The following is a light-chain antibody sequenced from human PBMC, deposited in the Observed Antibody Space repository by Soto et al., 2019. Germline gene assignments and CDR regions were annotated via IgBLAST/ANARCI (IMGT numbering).Light chain of an antibody. CDR3: QQSFSFPVT. CDR2: AAS. V-gene: IGKV1-39*01. Sequence: DIQMTQSPSSLSASVGDRVTITCRANQTITRYLNWYQQKPGTAPKLLIYAASSLQEGVPSRFRGSGSGTDFTLTFSNLKPEIFAAYSCQQSFSFPVTFGQGTKLEIK. CDR1: QTITRY. J-gene: IGKJ2*01.